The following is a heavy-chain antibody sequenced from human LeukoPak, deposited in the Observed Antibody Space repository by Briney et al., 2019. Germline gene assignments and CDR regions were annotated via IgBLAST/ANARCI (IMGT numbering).Heavy chain of an antibody. V-gene: IGHV3-66*02. J-gene: IGHJ4*02. CDR2: IYSGGAT. Sequence: GGSLRLSCAASGFTVSSAYMSWVRQGPGKGLEWVSIIYSGGATKYADSVKGRFTISRDRSKNTLYLQMNSLIVDDTAVYYCARSYYDSSGYYHFDSWGQGTLVTVSS. CDR1: GFTVSSAY. D-gene: IGHD3-22*01. CDR3: ARSYYDSSGYYHFDS.